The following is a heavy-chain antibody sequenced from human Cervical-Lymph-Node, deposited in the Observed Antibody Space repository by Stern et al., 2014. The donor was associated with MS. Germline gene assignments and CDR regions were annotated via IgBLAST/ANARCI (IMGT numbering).Heavy chain of an antibody. Sequence: QVQLQESGPGLVKPSGTLSLTCAVSGGSVSSTNWWSWVRQSPGKGLEWIGNIYHSGASNYRPSLRSQVSISRDTSKNHLSLHLTSVTAADTAVYYCARERQQYCNSEGCSYWYFDLWGRGTLVTVSS. CDR1: GGSVSSTNW. CDR3: ARERQQYCNSEGCSYWYFDL. CDR2: IYHSGAS. J-gene: IGHJ2*01. V-gene: IGHV4-4*02. D-gene: IGHD2/OR15-2a*01.